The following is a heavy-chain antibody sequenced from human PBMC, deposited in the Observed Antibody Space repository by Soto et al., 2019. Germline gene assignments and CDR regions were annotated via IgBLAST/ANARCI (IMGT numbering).Heavy chain of an antibody. V-gene: IGHV4-34*01. CDR1: GGYFDNYF. J-gene: IGHJ1*01. D-gene: IGHD3-10*01. Sequence: SETLSLTCGVYGGYFDNYFWSWIRQTPRRGLEWIGEIKENRDASYNPSLKSQVTISLDTSRKQISLKLTSVTAADAALYYCVRGIDSGSGSFYLWGQGTPVTVSS. CDR2: IKENRDA. CDR3: VRGIDSGSGSFYL.